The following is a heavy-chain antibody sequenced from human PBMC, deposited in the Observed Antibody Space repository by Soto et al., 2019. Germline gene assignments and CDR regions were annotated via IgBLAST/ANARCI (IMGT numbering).Heavy chain of an antibody. CDR2: ISYDGSNK. V-gene: IGHV3-30-3*01. CDR3: ARDREASSGYYIWYFDL. Sequence: QVQLVESGGGVVQPGRSLRLSCAASGFTFSSYAMHWVRQAPGKGLEWVAVISYDGSNKYYADSVKGRFTISRDNSKNTMYLQMNSLRADDTAVYYWARDREASSGYYIWYFDLWGRGTLVTVSS. D-gene: IGHD3-22*01. CDR1: GFTFSSYA. J-gene: IGHJ2*01.